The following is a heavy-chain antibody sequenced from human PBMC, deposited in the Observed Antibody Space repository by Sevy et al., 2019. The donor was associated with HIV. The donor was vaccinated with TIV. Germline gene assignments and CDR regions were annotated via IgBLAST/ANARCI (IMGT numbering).Heavy chain of an antibody. CDR1: GYNFNNYY. V-gene: IGHV1-46*02. D-gene: IGHD3-22*01. J-gene: IGHJ4*02. CDR2: INPSGGST. Sequence: ASVKVSCKASGYNFNNYYIHWVRQAPGQGLEWMGLINPSGGSTSNAQKLQGRVTMTRDTSTSTVYMELSSLRSEDTAVYYCARVYYYDYSGPGFWGQGTLVTVSS. CDR3: ARVYYYDYSGPGF.